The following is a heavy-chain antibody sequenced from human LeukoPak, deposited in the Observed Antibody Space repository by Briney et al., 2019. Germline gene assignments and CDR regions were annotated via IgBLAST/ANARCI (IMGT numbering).Heavy chain of an antibody. J-gene: IGHJ6*02. CDR1: GGSFSGYY. Sequence: SETLSLTCAVYGGSFSGYYWSWIRQPPGKGLEWTGEINHSGSTYYNPSLKSRVTISVDTSKNQFSLKLSSVTAADTAVYYCARRSTYYYYGMDVWGQGTTVTVSS. CDR2: INHSGST. CDR3: ARRSTYYYYGMDV. V-gene: IGHV4-34*01.